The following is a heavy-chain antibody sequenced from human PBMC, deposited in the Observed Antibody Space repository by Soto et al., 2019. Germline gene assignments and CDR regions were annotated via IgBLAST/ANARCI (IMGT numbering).Heavy chain of an antibody. Sequence: QVQLQESGPGLVKPSQTLSLTCTVSGGSISSGGYYWSWIRQHPGKGLEWIGYIYYSGSTYYNPSLKSLVTISVDTSKNQFSLKLSSVTAADTAVYYCARGYGSVNWYFDLWGRGTLVTVSS. CDR1: GGSISSGGYY. V-gene: IGHV4-31*01. D-gene: IGHD3-10*01. CDR2: IYYSGST. J-gene: IGHJ2*01. CDR3: ARGYGSVNWYFDL.